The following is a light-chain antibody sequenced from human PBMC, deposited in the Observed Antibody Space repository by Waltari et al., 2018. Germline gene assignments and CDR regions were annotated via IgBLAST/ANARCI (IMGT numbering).Light chain of an antibody. J-gene: IGLJ3*02. CDR1: TSNIGTNT. CDR2: ANY. CDR3: ATWDDSLSGRV. V-gene: IGLV1-44*01. Sequence: QSVLTQPPSTSGTPGQRVTISCSGSTSNIGTNTVTWYQLLPGTAPKTVIFANYPRPSGVPDRFSAYKSGTSASLVISGLQSEDEADYFCATWDDSLSGRVFGGGTKVTVL.